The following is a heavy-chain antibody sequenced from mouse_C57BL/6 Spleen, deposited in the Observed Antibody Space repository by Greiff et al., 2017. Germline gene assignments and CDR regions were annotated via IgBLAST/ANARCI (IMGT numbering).Heavy chain of an antibody. V-gene: IGHV1-80*01. CDR3: ARRGATVVATPAMDY. Sequence: QVQLKQSGAELVKPGASVKISCKASGYAFSSYWMNWVKQRPGKGLEWIGQIYPGDGDTNYNGKFKGKATLTADKSSSTAYMQLSSLTSEDSAVYFCARRGATVVATPAMDYWGQGTSVTVSS. D-gene: IGHD1-1*01. CDR1: GYAFSSYW. CDR2: IYPGDGDT. J-gene: IGHJ4*01.